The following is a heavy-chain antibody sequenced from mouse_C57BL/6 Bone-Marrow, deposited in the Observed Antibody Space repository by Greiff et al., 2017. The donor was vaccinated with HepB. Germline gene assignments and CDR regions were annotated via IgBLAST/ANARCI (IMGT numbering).Heavy chain of an antibody. CDR2: ISSGSSTI. J-gene: IGHJ1*03. D-gene: IGHD2-5*01. CDR3: AIYSNYGYFDV. CDR1: GFTFSDYG. Sequence: DVQLVESGGGLVKPGGSLKLSCAASGFTFSDYGMHWVRQAPEKGLEWVAYISSGSSTIYYADTVKGRFTISRDNAKNTLFLQMTSLRSEDTAMYYCAIYSNYGYFDVWGTGTTVTVSS. V-gene: IGHV5-17*01.